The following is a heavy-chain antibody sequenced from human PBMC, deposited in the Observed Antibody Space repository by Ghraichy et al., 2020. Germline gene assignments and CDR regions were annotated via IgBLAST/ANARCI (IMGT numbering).Heavy chain of an antibody. V-gene: IGHV6-1*01. CDR1: GDTVSSNSAA. CDR2: TYHRSKWYY. J-gene: IGHJ4*02. CDR3: ARDTDYGFDY. D-gene: IGHD4-17*01. Sequence: LRLSCAISGDTVSSNSAAWNWIRQSPSRGLEWLGRTYHRSKWYYHYAVSVKSRITINPDTSKNQFSLQLNSVPPEDTAVYYCARDTDYGFDYWGQGTLVTVSS.